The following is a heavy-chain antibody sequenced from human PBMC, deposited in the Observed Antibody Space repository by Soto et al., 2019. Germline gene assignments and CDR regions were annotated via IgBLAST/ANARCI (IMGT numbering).Heavy chain of an antibody. J-gene: IGHJ6*02. Sequence: GGSLRLSCAASGFIFSKCDMHWVRQAPGKGLEWVAVISYDGSDKYYADSVKGRFTISRDNSKNTLYLQMNSLRAEDTAVYYCAKGYGDYYHYNGMDVWGQGTTVTVSS. V-gene: IGHV3-30*18. CDR2: ISYDGSDK. CDR1: GFIFSKCD. CDR3: AKGYGDYYHYNGMDV. D-gene: IGHD4-17*01.